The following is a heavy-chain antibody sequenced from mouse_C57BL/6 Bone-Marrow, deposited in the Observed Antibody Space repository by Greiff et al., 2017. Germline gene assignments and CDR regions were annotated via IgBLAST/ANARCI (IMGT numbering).Heavy chain of an antibody. CDR3: AREGIYGSSQYYFDY. CDR1: GYTFTSYW. D-gene: IGHD1-1*01. J-gene: IGHJ2*01. Sequence: QVQLQQPGAELVMPGASVSLSCKASGYTFTSYWMHWVKQTPGQGLEWIGEIDPSDSYTNYNQKFKGKSTLTVDKSSSTAYMQLSSLTSEDSAVYYCAREGIYGSSQYYFDYWGQGTTLTVSS. V-gene: IGHV1-69*01. CDR2: IDPSDSYT.